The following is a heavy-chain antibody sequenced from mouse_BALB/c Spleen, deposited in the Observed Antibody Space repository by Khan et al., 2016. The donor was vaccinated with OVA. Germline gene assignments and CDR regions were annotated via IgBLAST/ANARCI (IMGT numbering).Heavy chain of an antibody. Sequence: VQLQQSGPDLVKPGASVKISCKASGYSFTLYYMSWVKQSHGKSLVWIGRVNPNTDNINYNQEFKGKAILTVDTSSNTAYMELRSLTSEDSAGYFCARWYDFFASWGQGTLVTVSA. CDR3: ARWYDFFAS. J-gene: IGHJ3*01. D-gene: IGHD2-14*01. CDR2: VNPNTDNI. CDR1: GYSFTLYY. V-gene: IGHV1-26*01.